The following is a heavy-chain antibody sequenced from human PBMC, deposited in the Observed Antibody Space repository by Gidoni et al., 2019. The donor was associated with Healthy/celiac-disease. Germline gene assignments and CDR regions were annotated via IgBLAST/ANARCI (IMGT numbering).Heavy chain of an antibody. J-gene: IGHJ4*02. Sequence: QVQLQESGPGLVKPSQTLSLTCPVSGGSIRSGGYYWSWIRQHPGKGLEWIGYIYYSGSTYYNPSLKSRVTISVDTSKNQFSLKLSSVTAADTAVYYCAREFGGYCSGGSCYALDYWGQGTLVTVSS. V-gene: IGHV4-31*03. D-gene: IGHD2-15*01. CDR2: IYYSGST. CDR1: GGSIRSGGYY. CDR3: AREFGGYCSGGSCYALDY.